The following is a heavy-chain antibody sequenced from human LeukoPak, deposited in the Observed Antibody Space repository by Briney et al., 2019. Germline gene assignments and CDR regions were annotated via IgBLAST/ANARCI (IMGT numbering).Heavy chain of an antibody. Sequence: SETLSLTCAVYGGSFSGYYWSWIRQPPGKGLEWIGEINHSGSTNYNPSLKSRVTISVDTAKNQFSLKLSSVTAADTAVYYCARVGADGSGFLFDYWGQGTLVTVSS. CDR1: GGSFSGYY. CDR3: ARVGADGSGFLFDY. D-gene: IGHD3-10*01. J-gene: IGHJ4*02. V-gene: IGHV4-34*01. CDR2: INHSGST.